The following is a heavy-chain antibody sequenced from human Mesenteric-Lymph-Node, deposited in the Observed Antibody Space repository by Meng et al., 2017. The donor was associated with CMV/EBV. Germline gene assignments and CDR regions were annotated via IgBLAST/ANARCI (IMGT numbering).Heavy chain of an antibody. V-gene: IGHV4-34*01. Sequence: SQTLSLTCAVYGGSLSGYYWNWIRQPPGKGLEWIGEINHSGGTNYKPSLKSRLTISVDTTKNQFSLRLSSVTAADTAVYYCARTASWRYYYYGMDVWGQGTTVTVSS. CDR3: ARTASWRYYYYGMDV. D-gene: IGHD1-1*01. CDR1: GGSLSGYY. CDR2: INHSGGT. J-gene: IGHJ6*02.